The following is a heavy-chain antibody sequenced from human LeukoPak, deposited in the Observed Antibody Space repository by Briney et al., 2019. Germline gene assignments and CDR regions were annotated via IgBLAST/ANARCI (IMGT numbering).Heavy chain of an antibody. J-gene: IGHJ5*02. CDR2: INHSGST. D-gene: IGHD6-19*01. CDR1: GGSFSGYY. V-gene: IGHV4-34*01. CDR3: ARGPKAVAVS. Sequence: SETLSLTCAVYGGSFSGYYWSWIRQPPGKGLEWIGEINHSGSTNYNPSLKSRVTISVDTSKNQFSLKLSSVTAAHTAVYYCARGPKAVAVSWGQGTLVTVSS.